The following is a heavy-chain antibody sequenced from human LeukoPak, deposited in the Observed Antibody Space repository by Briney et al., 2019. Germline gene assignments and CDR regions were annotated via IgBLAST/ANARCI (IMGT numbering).Heavy chain of an antibody. CDR1: GGSISSYY. J-gene: IGHJ4*02. Sequence: SETLSLTCTVSGGSISSYYWSWIRQPPGKGLEWIGYIYYSGSTNYNPSLKSRVTISVDTSKNQFSLKLSSVTAADTAVYYCARGLGSLTNFDYWGQGTLVTVSS. CDR2: IYYSGST. V-gene: IGHV4-59*12. D-gene: IGHD5/OR15-5a*01. CDR3: ARGLGSLTNFDY.